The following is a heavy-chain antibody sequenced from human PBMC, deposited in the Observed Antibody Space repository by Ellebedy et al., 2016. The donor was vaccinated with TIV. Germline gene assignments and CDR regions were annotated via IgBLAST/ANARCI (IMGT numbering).Heavy chain of an antibody. V-gene: IGHV4-4*07. CDR3: ARGPGAATEETFEI. D-gene: IGHD1-26*01. Sequence: MPSETLSLTCTVSGGSISSYYWSWIRQPAGKGLEWIGRIYTSGSTNYNPSLERRVTLSVDTSKRQFSLKLTSVTAADTAVYYCARGPGAATEETFEIWGQGTLVTVSS. J-gene: IGHJ3*02. CDR2: IYTSGST. CDR1: GGSISSYY.